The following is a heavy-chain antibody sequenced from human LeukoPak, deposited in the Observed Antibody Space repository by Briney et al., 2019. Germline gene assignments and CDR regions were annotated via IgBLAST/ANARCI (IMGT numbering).Heavy chain of an antibody. CDR1: GFTFSSYA. CDR3: ARPPFSVVVTAISVYFDY. CDR2: ITYDGSNK. J-gene: IGHJ4*02. D-gene: IGHD2-21*02. V-gene: IGHV3-30-3*01. Sequence: PGRSLRLSCAASGFTFSSYAMHWVRQAPGKGLEWVAVITYDGSNKYYADSVKGRFTISRDNSKNTLYLQMNSLRAEDTAVYYCARPPFSVVVTAISVYFDYWGQGTLLTVSS.